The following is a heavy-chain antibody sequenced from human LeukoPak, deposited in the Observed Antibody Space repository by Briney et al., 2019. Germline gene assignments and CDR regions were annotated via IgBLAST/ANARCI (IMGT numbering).Heavy chain of an antibody. J-gene: IGHJ6*04. V-gene: IGHV4-59*01. CDR1: GGSISSYY. CDR3: ARRMVVDSGRNYYYYGMDV. D-gene: IGHD3-10*01. Sequence: SETLSLTCTVSGGSISSYYWSGIRQPPGKGLEWIGYIYYSGSTNYNPSLKSRVTISVDTSKNQFSLKLSSVTAADTAVYYCARRMVVDSGRNYYYYGMDVWGKGTTVTVSS. CDR2: IYYSGST.